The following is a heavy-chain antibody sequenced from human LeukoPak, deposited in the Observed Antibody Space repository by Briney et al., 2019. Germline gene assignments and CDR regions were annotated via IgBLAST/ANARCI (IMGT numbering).Heavy chain of an antibody. CDR3: ARGVGYSGSYSLSYYYYYMDV. D-gene: IGHD1-26*01. Sequence: ASVKVSCKASGYTFTTYGLSWVRQAPGQGLEWMGWISAYNGNTNYAQKLQGRVTMTTDTSTSTAYMELRSLRSDDTAVYYCARGVGYSGSYSLSYYYYYMDVWGKGTTVTVSS. CDR2: ISAYNGNT. V-gene: IGHV1-18*01. CDR1: GYTFTTYG. J-gene: IGHJ6*03.